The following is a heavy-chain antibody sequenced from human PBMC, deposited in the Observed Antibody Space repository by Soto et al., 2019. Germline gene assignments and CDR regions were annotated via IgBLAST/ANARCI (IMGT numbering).Heavy chain of an antibody. J-gene: IGHJ5*02. CDR1: GFTFSSYG. CDR3: EKGSIVGDTKDWFDP. CDR2: ISYDGSSK. Sequence: GALRLSCAASGFTFSSYGMYWVRQAPGKGLEWVAVISYDGSSKYYADSVKGRLTISRDNSENTLYLQMNRLRAEDTAVYYCEKGSIVGDTKDWFDPWGQGTLVTVSS. V-gene: IGHV3-30*18. D-gene: IGHD1-26*01.